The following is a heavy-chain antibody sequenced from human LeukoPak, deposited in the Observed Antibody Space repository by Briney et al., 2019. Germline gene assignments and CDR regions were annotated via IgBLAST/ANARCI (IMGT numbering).Heavy chain of an antibody. V-gene: IGHV1-2*02. CDR2: INPNSGGT. Sequence: ASVKVSCKASGYTFTGYSVHWARQAPGQGLEWMGWINPNSGGTDYAQNFQGRVTMTRDASISTAYMQMNSPRSDDTAVYYCARGSSGHYYVFDYWGQGTLVTVSS. CDR1: GYTFTGYS. D-gene: IGHD3-22*01. J-gene: IGHJ4*02. CDR3: ARGSSGHYYVFDY.